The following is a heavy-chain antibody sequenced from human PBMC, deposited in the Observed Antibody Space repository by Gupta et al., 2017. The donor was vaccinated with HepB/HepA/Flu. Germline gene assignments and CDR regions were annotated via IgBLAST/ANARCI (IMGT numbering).Heavy chain of an antibody. CDR1: GFPVSSNY. CDR2: IYSGGST. V-gene: IGHV3-66*01. Sequence: EVQLVESGGGLVQPGGSLRLSCAASGFPVSSNYMSWVRQAPGKGLEWVSVIYSGGSTYYADSVKGRFTISRDNSKNTLYLQMNSLRAEDTAVYYCARDGFYGGNSRPKDDYWGQGTLVTVSS. D-gene: IGHD4-23*01. J-gene: IGHJ4*02. CDR3: ARDGFYGGNSRPKDDY.